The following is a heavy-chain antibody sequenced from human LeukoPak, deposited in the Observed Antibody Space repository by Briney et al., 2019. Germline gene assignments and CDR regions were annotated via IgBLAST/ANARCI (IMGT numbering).Heavy chain of an antibody. CDR1: GGSISSSSYY. D-gene: IGHD1-26*01. CDR3: ARYGVVGATHFDY. V-gene: IGHV4-39*01. CDR2: IYYSGST. Sequence: SETLSLTCTVSGGSISSSSYYWGWIRQPPGKGLEWIGSIYYSGSTYYNPSLKSRVTISVDTSKNQFSLKLSSVTAADTAVYYCARYGVVGATHFDYWGQGTLVTVSS. J-gene: IGHJ4*02.